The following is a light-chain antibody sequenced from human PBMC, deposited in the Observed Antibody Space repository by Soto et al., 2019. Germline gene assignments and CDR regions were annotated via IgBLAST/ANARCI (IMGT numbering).Light chain of an antibody. Sequence: QSVLTQPPSVSGAPGQRVTISCTGNNSNLGAGYDVHWYQQLPGAAPKLVVFGNRNRPSGVPERFSASTSGTSASLAITGLQAEDEGDYYCQSYDSTLSARYVFGTGTKLTVL. J-gene: IGLJ1*01. CDR3: QSYDSTLSARYV. CDR1: NSNLGAGYD. CDR2: GNR. V-gene: IGLV1-40*01.